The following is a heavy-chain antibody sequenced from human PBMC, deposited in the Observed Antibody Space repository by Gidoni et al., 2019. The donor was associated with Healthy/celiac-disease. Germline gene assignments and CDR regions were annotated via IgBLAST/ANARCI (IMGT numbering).Heavy chain of an antibody. J-gene: IGHJ4*02. Sequence: QVQLQESGPGLVKPSGTLSLTCAVSGGSISSSNGWSWVRQHPGKGLEWVGEIYHSGSTNDNPSLKSRVTLSVDKSKNQFSLDLTSVTAADTAVYYCARSLGVGATHFDYWGQGTLVTVSA. V-gene: IGHV4-4*02. CDR2: IYHSGST. CDR1: GGSISSSNG. D-gene: IGHD1-26*01. CDR3: ARSLGVGATHFDY.